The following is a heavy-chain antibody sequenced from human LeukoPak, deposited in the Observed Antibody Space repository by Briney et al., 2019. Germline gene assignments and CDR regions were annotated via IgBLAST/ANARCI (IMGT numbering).Heavy chain of an antibody. Sequence: PGRSLRLSCAASGFAFRTYEMNWVRQAPGKGLEWVSYISSSGSTIYYADSVKGRFTISRDNAKNSLYLQMNSLRAEDTAVYYCARESRAGYDYVWESYRYTGLDYWGQGTLVTVSS. CDR3: ARESRAGYDYVWESYRYTGLDY. D-gene: IGHD3-16*02. CDR2: ISSSGSTI. J-gene: IGHJ4*02. V-gene: IGHV3-48*03. CDR1: GFAFRTYE.